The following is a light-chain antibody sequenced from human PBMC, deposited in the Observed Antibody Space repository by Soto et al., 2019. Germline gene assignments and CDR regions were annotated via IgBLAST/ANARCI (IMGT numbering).Light chain of an antibody. V-gene: IGKV1-39*01. J-gene: IGKJ1*01. CDR1: QTISSH. CDR3: QQSYSTPPA. Sequence: DIQMTQSPSSLSASVGDRVTITCRASQTISSHLNWYQQKPGKAPKFLIYGVSSLQSGVPSRFSGSGFGTDFTLTITSLQPEDFATYYWQQSYSTPPAVGQGTRVEI. CDR2: GVS.